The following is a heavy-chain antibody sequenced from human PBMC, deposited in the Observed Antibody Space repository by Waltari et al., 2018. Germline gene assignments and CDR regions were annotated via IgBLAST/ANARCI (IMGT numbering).Heavy chain of an antibody. CDR1: GGSFSGYY. J-gene: IGHJ4*02. CDR3: ARSSTVTTRFDY. V-gene: IGHV4-34*01. D-gene: IGHD4-17*01. CDR2: INHSGST. Sequence: QVQLQQWGAGLLKPSETLSLTCAVYGGSFSGYYWSWIRQPPGKGLEWIGEINHSGSTNYNPSLKSRVTISVDTSKNQFSLKLSSVTAADTAGYYCARSSTVTTRFDYWGQGTLVTVSS.